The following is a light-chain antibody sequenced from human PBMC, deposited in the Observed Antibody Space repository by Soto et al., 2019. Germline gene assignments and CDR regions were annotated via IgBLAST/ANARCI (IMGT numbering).Light chain of an antibody. V-gene: IGKV3-20*01. J-gene: IGKJ2*01. CDR3: XQYGGSPLYT. CDR1: XXVSXXX. CDR2: GAS. Sequence: EIVLTQSPGTLSLSPGXXXXXXXXASXXVSXXXLAWYQKKPGQAPRLLIYGASSRATGIPDRFSGSGSGTDFTLTISRLEPEDFAVYXCXQYGGSPLYTFGQGTKLEIK.